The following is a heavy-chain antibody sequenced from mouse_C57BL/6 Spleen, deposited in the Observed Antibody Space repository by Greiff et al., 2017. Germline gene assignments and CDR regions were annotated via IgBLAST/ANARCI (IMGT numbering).Heavy chain of an antibody. CDR2: IDPANGNT. J-gene: IGHJ1*03. CDR1: GFNIKNTY. D-gene: IGHD1-1*01. CDR3: APMYYYGSSHFDV. V-gene: IGHV14-3*01. Sequence: VQLQQSVAELVRPGASVKLSCTASGFNIKNTYMHWVKQRPEQGLEWIGRIDPANGNTKYAPKFQGKATITADTSSNTAYLQLSSLTSEDTAIYYWAPMYYYGSSHFDVWGTGTTVNVAS.